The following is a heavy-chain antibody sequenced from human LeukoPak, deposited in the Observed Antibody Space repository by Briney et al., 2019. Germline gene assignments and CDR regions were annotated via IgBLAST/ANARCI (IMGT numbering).Heavy chain of an antibody. V-gene: IGHV1-24*01. D-gene: IGHD2-2*01. CDR3: ALTPLYCSSTSCRYYYYGMDV. J-gene: IGHJ6*02. CDR2: FDLEDGET. Sequence: ASVKVSCKVSGYTLTELSMHWVRQAPGKGLEWMGGFDLEDGETIYAQKFQGRVTITEDTSTDTASRELSSLGSEDPAVYYCALTPLYCSSTSCRYYYYGMDVWGQGTTVTVSS. CDR1: GYTLTELS.